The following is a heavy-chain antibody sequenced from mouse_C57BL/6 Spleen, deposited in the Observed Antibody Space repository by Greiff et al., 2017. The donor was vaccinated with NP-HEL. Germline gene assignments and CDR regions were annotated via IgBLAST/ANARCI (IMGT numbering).Heavy chain of an antibody. D-gene: IGHD4-1*01. Sequence: VKLMESGAELVKPGASVKLSCKASGYTFTEYTIHWVKQRSGQGLEWIGWFYPGSGSIKYNEKFKDKATLTADKSSSTVYMELSRLTSEDSAVYFCARHALTGTGDYYFDYWGQGTTLTVSS. V-gene: IGHV1-62-2*01. CDR3: ARHALTGTGDYYFDY. CDR1: GYTFTEYT. J-gene: IGHJ2*01. CDR2: FYPGSGSI.